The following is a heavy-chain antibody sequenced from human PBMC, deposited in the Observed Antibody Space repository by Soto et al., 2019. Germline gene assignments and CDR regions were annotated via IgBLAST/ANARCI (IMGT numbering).Heavy chain of an antibody. CDR3: VDYGSNSVYLVS. V-gene: IGHV4-30-4*01. J-gene: IGHJ4*02. D-gene: IGHD4-17*01. CDR2: IYYGGST. Sequence: SEPLSLTCTVSGGSISSGGYYRSRIRQPPGKGLEWIGYIYYGGSTYYNPSLKSRVTISVDTSKNQFSLKLSSVTAAVTAVYYCVDYGSNSVYLVSGGQGTLSTDSS. CDR1: GGSISSGGYY.